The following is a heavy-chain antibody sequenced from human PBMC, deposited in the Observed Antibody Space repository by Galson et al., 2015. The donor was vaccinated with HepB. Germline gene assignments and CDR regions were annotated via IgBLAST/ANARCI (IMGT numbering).Heavy chain of an antibody. CDR3: AREGNYSGSGWYRFYFDY. Sequence: SVKVSCKASGYRFAKYAIHWVRQAPGQRPEWMGWINLGNGKTEYSQKFEDRVTITRDTFASTSYMELSSLRSEDTAMYYCAREGNYSGSGWYRFYFDYWGQGTLVTASS. CDR1: GYRFAKYA. V-gene: IGHV1-3*01. CDR2: INLGNGKT. D-gene: IGHD6-19*01. J-gene: IGHJ4*02.